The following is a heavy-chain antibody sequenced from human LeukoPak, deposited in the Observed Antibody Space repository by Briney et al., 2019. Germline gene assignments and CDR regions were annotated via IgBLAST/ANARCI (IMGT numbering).Heavy chain of an antibody. CDR3: ARFKRYDSSGYYSRYYYYMDV. D-gene: IGHD3-22*01. CDR2: INHSGST. Sequence: SETLSLTCAVYGGSFSGYYWSWIRQPPGKGLEWIGEINHSGSTNYNPSLRSRVTTSVDTSKNQFSLKLSSVTAADTAVYYCARFKRYDSSGYYSRYYYYMDVWGKGTTVTVSS. J-gene: IGHJ6*03. V-gene: IGHV4-34*01. CDR1: GGSFSGYY.